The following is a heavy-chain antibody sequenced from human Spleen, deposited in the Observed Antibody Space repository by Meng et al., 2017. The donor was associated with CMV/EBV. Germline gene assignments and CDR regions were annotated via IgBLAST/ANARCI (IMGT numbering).Heavy chain of an antibody. CDR2: ISSSGTAI. V-gene: IGHV3-11*01. CDR3: ARRPRGGAFTG. J-gene: IGHJ4*02. D-gene: IGHD3-10*01. CDR1: GFIFSDHY. Sequence: SCVASGFIFSDHYMSWIRQAPGKGLEWVSDISSSGTAINYAESVKGRFTISRDNSKNSLFLQMDSLRVEDTAVYYCARRPRGGAFTGWGQGTLVTVSS.